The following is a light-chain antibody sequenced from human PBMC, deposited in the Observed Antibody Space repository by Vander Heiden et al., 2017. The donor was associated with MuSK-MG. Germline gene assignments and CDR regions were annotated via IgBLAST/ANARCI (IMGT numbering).Light chain of an antibody. CDR1: QSVLYSSNNKNY. J-gene: IGKJ4*01. CDR2: WAS. Sequence: DIVMTQSPDSLAVSLGERATINCKSSQSVLYSSNNKNYLAWYQQKQGQPPKLLIYWASTRESGVPDRFSGSGSGTDFTLTISSLQAEDVAVYYCQQYYSTPPRLTFGGGTKVEIK. V-gene: IGKV4-1*01. CDR3: QQYYSTPPRLT.